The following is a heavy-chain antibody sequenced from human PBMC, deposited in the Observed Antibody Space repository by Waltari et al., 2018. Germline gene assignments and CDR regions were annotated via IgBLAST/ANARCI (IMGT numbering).Heavy chain of an antibody. CDR3: ASDSVIAIIGWFAP. Sequence: QVQLVQSGAEVKKPGSSVKVSCKASGSTFSSYAISWVRQAPGQGLEWMGRIIPIFGTANYAQKFQCRVTITADKSTRTAYMELSSLRSEDPAVYYCASDSVIAIIGWFAPWGQGTLVTVSS. J-gene: IGHJ5*02. CDR2: IIPIFGTA. CDR1: GSTFSSYA. V-gene: IGHV1-69*08. D-gene: IGHD2-21*01.